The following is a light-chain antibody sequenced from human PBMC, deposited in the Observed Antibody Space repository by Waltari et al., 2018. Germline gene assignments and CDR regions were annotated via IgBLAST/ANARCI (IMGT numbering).Light chain of an antibody. J-gene: IGLJ1*01. CDR1: ELPRKY. V-gene: IGLV3-10*01. Sequence: SYELTQTPSVSVSPGQTATITCSGHELPRKYAYWFQQKSGQAPRLVIYEDTKRPSGSPERCSGSSSGTGATLTITGAQVDDEADYYCYSSDSTGLRVFGGGTTVVVL. CDR3: YSSDSTGLRV. CDR2: EDT.